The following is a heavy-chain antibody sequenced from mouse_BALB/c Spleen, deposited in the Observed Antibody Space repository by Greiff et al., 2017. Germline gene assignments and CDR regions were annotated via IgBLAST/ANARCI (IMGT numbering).Heavy chain of an antibody. D-gene: IGHD2-4*01. CDR1: GYTFTSYV. J-gene: IGHJ3*01. V-gene: IGHV1-14*01. CDR2: INPYNDGT. CDR3: AREGDDYDGGFAY. Sequence: VQLQQSGPELVKPGASVKMSCKASGYTFTSYVMHWVKQKPGQVLEWIGYINPYNDGTKYNEKFKGKATLTSDKSSSTAYMELSSLTSEDSAVYYCAREGDDYDGGFAYWGQGTLVTVSA.